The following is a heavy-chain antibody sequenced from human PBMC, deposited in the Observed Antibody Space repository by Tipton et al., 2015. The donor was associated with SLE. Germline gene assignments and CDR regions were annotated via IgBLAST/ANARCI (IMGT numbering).Heavy chain of an antibody. CDR2: FYSRVSP. CDR3: AREVLNPVTTVHYYVDL. J-gene: IGHJ2*01. Sequence: TLSLTCTVSGGSVNSGLYYWRWVRQPAGEGLEWMGRFYSRVSPNYNPSLKRRASISLDTSKNHFSLKLISVTAADTAVYYCAREVLNPVTTVHYYVDLWGRGTLVTVSS. V-gene: IGHV4-61*02. D-gene: IGHD4-11*01. CDR1: GGSVNSGLYY.